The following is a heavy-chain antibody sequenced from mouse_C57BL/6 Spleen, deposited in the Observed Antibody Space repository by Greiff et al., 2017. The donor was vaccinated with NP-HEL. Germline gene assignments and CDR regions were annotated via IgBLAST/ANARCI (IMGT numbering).Heavy chain of an antibody. Sequence: VQLQQSGPGLVQPSQSLSITCTVSGFSLTSYGVHWVRQSPGKGLEWLGVIWRGGSTDYNAAFISSLGISKANSKSQVFFKMTTLQADDTAIYYCAISLGVTTAMDYWGQGTSVTVSS. CDR3: AISLGVTTAMDY. V-gene: IGHV2-2*01. CDR1: GFSLTSYG. CDR2: IWRGGST. D-gene: IGHD2-1*01. J-gene: IGHJ4*01.